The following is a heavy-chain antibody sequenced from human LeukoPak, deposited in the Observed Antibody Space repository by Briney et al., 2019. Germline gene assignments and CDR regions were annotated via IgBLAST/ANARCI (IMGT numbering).Heavy chain of an antibody. CDR1: GFTFSASS. J-gene: IGHJ4*02. Sequence: GGSLRLSCAASGFTFSASSMHWVRQAPGKGLEWVALISDDGSNESFADSVKGRFTISRDNSKNTLYLQMNSLRADDTAVYYCARDHQVSYFDYWGQGTLVTVPS. CDR2: ISDDGSNE. V-gene: IGHV3-30*04. D-gene: IGHD6-6*01. CDR3: ARDHQVSYFDY.